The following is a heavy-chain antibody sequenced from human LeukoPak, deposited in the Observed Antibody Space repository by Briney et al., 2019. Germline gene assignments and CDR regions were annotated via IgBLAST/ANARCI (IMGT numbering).Heavy chain of an antibody. Sequence: ASVKVSCKASGYTFTGYYIHWVRQAPGQGLEWMGWINPNSGGTHYTRKFQGRVTMTRDTSVNTAYMELKRLTSDDTAIYYCARFETQVAGVDYWGQGTLLTVSS. D-gene: IGHD6-19*01. CDR2: INPNSGGT. V-gene: IGHV1-2*02. J-gene: IGHJ4*02. CDR3: ARFETQVAGVDY. CDR1: GYTFTGYY.